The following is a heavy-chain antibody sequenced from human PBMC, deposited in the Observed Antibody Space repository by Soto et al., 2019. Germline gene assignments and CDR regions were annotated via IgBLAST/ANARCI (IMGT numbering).Heavy chain of an antibody. Sequence: EVPLLESGGGLVQPGGSLRLSCAASGFTFSSYAMSWVRQAPGKGLEWVSAISGSGGSTYYADSVKGRFTISRDNSKNTLYLQMNSLRAEDTAVYYCAKPITMIVVVDLPYDYWGQGTLVTVSS. CDR1: GFTFSSYA. J-gene: IGHJ4*02. CDR3: AKPITMIVVVDLPYDY. D-gene: IGHD3-22*01. CDR2: ISGSGGST. V-gene: IGHV3-23*01.